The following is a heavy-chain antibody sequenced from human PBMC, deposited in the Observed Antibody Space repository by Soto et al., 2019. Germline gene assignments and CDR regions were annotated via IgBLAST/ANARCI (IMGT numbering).Heavy chain of an antibody. D-gene: IGHD2-2*01. CDR2: IYYSGST. Sequence: SETLSLTCTVSGGSISSYYWSWIRQPPGKGLEWIGYIYYSGSTNYNPSLKSRVTISVDTSKNQFSLKLSSVTAADTAVYYCARLGYCSSTSCATRYYYYMDVWGKGTTVTVSS. CDR1: GGSISSYY. V-gene: IGHV4-59*01. J-gene: IGHJ6*03. CDR3: ARLGYCSSTSCATRYYYYMDV.